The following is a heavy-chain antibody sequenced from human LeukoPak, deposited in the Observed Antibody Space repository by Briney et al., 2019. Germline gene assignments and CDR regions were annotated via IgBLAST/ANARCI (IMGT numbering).Heavy chain of an antibody. CDR1: GFSISSGYY. Sequence: ASETLSLTCTVSGFSISSGYYWGWIRQPPGKGLEWIGEIYHSGSTNYNPSLKGRVTISVDKSKNQFSLKLSSVTAADTAVYYCARDIRERRNYWGQGTLVTVSS. J-gene: IGHJ4*02. CDR3: ARDIRERRNY. CDR2: IYHSGST. D-gene: IGHD1-1*01. V-gene: IGHV4-38-2*02.